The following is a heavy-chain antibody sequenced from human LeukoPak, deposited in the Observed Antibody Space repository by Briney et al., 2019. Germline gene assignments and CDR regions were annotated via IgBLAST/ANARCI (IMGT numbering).Heavy chain of an antibody. D-gene: IGHD3-10*01. Sequence: TPSETLSLTCTVSGGSISSYYWSWIRQPAGKGLEWIWRIDTSGSTNYNPSLKSRVTISVDTSKNQFSLKLSSVTAADTAVYYCARDPKYYPVRGVIISWFDPWGQGTLVTVSS. V-gene: IGHV4-4*07. CDR2: IDTSGST. J-gene: IGHJ5*02. CDR3: ARDPKYYPVRGVIISWFDP. CDR1: GGSISSYY.